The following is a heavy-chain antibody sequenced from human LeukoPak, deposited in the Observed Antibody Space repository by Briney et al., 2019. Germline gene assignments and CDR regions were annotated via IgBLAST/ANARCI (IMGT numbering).Heavy chain of an antibody. V-gene: IGHV1-8*01. Sequence: ASVKVSCTASGYTFTSYDINWVRQATGQGLEWLGWMNPNRGNTDYAHKLQGRVTMTSNISINTAYMELSSLKSEDTAVYYCARGIRMGWRRWFDPWGQGTLVTVSS. CDR3: ARGIRMGWRRWFDP. J-gene: IGHJ5*02. CDR2: MNPNRGNT. CDR1: GYTFTSYD. D-gene: IGHD1-14*01.